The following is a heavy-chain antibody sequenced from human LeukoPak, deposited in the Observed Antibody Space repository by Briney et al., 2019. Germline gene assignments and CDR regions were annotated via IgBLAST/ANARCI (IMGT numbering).Heavy chain of an antibody. J-gene: IGHJ6*02. CDR2: IYHSGST. Sequence: SGTLSLTCAVSGGSISSSNWWSWVRQPPGKGLEWIGEIYHSGSTNYNPSLKSRVTISVDKSKNQFSLKLSSVTAADTAVYYCAREPSFYYDSSGYYYYYGMDVWGQGTTVTVSS. CDR3: AREPSFYYDSSGYYYYYGMDV. D-gene: IGHD3-22*01. CDR1: GGSISSSNW. V-gene: IGHV4-4*02.